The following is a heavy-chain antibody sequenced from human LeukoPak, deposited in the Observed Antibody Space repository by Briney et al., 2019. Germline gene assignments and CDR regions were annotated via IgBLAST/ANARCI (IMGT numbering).Heavy chain of an antibody. V-gene: IGHV4-59*01. J-gene: IGHJ4*02. Sequence: SETLSLTCTVSGGSISSYYWSWIRQPPGKGLEWIGYIYYSGSTNYNPSLKSRVTISVDTSKNQFSLKLSSVTAADTAVYYCARGSEYYYDSSNFDYWGQGTLVTVS. CDR3: ARGSEYYYDSSNFDY. CDR1: GGSISSYY. D-gene: IGHD3-22*01. CDR2: IYYSGST.